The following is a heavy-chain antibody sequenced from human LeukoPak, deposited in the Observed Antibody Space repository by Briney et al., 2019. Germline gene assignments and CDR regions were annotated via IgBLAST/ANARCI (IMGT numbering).Heavy chain of an antibody. D-gene: IGHD4-17*01. CDR3: ARGLLGVYGDYGGFDY. Sequence: GGSLRLSCAASGFTFDDYGMSWVRQAPGKGLEWVSGINWNGGSTGYADSVKGRFTISRDNSKNTLYLQMNSLRAEDTAVYYCARGLLGVYGDYGGFDYWGQGTLVTVSS. J-gene: IGHJ4*02. V-gene: IGHV3-20*04. CDR2: INWNGGST. CDR1: GFTFDDYG.